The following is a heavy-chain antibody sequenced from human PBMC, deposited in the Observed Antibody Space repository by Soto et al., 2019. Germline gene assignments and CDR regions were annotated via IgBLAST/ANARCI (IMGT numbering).Heavy chain of an antibody. V-gene: IGHV1-69*06. Sequence: SVKVSCKASGGTFSSYAISWVRQAPGQGLEWMGGIIPIFGTANYAQKFQGRVTITADKSTSAAYMELSSLRSEDTAVYYCARLPYVWGSYRHPDYWGQGTLVTVSS. J-gene: IGHJ4*02. CDR1: GGTFSSYA. CDR3: ARLPYVWGSYRHPDY. D-gene: IGHD3-16*02. CDR2: IIPIFGTA.